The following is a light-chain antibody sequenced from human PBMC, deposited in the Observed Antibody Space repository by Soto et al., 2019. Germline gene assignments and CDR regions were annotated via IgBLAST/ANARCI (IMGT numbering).Light chain of an antibody. J-gene: IGKJ1*01. V-gene: IGKV3-15*01. CDR3: QQYTHWPVWS. Sequence: EIVLTQSPATLSVSPGERATLSCRASQRISSNLAWYQQKPGQAPRLLIYGPSTKATGVPARFSGSGSGTEFTLTISSLQSEDFAMYYCQQYTHWPVWSFGQGTKLEIK. CDR2: GPS. CDR1: QRISSN.